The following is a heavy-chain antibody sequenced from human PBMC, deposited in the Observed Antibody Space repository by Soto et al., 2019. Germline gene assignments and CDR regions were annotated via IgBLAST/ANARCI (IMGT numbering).Heavy chain of an antibody. V-gene: IGHV1-69*02. Sequence: QVQLVQSGAEVKKPGSSVKVSCKASGGTFSSYTISWVRQAPGQGLEWMGRIIPILGISNYAQKFQGRVTITADKSTSTAYMELSSLRSEDTAVYYCARFRGSYGMDVWGQGTTVTVSS. D-gene: IGHD3-10*01. CDR1: GGTFSSYT. J-gene: IGHJ6*02. CDR2: IIPILGIS. CDR3: ARFRGSYGMDV.